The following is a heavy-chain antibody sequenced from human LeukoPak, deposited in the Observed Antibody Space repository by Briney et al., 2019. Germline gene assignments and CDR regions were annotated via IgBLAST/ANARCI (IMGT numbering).Heavy chain of an antibody. CDR3: AKEGLTVTTRGNYYYYYMDV. V-gene: IGHV3-74*01. D-gene: IGHD4-11*01. CDR1: GFTFSSYW. Sequence: GGSLRLSCAASGFTFSSYWMHWVRQAPGKGLVWVSRINSDGSSTSYADSVKGRFSISRDNAKNTLYLQMNSPRAEDTAVYYCAKEGLTVTTRGNYYYYYMDVWGKGTTVTVSS. CDR2: INSDGSST. J-gene: IGHJ6*03.